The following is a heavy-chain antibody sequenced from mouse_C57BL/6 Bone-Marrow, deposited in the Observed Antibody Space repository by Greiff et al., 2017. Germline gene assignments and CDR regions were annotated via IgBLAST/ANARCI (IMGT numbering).Heavy chain of an antibody. CDR3: SSFDGNYFDF. J-gene: IGHJ2*01. V-gene: IGHV14-4*01. CDR2: IDPEIGDT. D-gene: IGHD2-3*01. Sequence: VQLKESGAELVWPGASVKLSCTASGFNIKDDYIHWVKQRPEQGLEWIGWIDPEIGDTEYASKFQGKATITSYSSSNTAYLQLSSLTYEDAAVYYCSSFDGNYFDFWGQGTPLTVAS. CDR1: GFNIKDDY.